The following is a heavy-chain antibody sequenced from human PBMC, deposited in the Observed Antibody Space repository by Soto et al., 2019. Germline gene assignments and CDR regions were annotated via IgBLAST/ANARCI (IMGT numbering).Heavy chain of an antibody. CDR1: GGTFSSYA. J-gene: IGHJ6*02. CDR2: IIPIFGTA. D-gene: IGHD2-21*02. CDR3: ARWGPSYCGGDCYIRYYYYYGMDV. V-gene: IGHV1-69*13. Sequence: SVKVSCKASGGTFSSYAISWVRQAPGQGLEWMGGIIPIFGTANYAQKFQGRVTITADESTSTAYMELSSLRSEDTAVYYCARWGPSYCGGDCYIRYYYYYGMDVWGQGTTVTVSS.